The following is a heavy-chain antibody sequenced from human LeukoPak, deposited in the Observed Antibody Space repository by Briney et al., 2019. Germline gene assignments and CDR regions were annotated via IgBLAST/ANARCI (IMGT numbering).Heavy chain of an antibody. J-gene: IGHJ4*02. CDR1: GDSISNYY. CDR3: ASPPPPGYYYDSSGYYYFDY. Sequence: SETLSLTCTVSGDSISNYYWSWIWQPPGKGLKWIGYIYYSGSTNYNPSLKSRVTISVDTSKNQFSLKLSSVTAADTAVYYCASPPPPGYYYDSSGYYYFDYWGQGTLVTVSP. D-gene: IGHD3-22*01. CDR2: IYYSGST. V-gene: IGHV4-59*08.